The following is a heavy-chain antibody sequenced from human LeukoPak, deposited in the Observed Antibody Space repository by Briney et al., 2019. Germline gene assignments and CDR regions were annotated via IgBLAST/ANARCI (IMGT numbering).Heavy chain of an antibody. CDR1: DGSISSYY. CDR2: IYYSGST. Sequence: SETLSLTCTVSDGSISSYYWSWIRQPPGKGLEWIGYIYYSGSTNYNPSLKSRVTISVDTSKNQFSLKLSSVTAADTAVYYCARAHRPTTHFDYWGQGTLVTVSS. V-gene: IGHV4-59*01. CDR3: ARAHRPTTHFDY. J-gene: IGHJ4*02. D-gene: IGHD1-7*01.